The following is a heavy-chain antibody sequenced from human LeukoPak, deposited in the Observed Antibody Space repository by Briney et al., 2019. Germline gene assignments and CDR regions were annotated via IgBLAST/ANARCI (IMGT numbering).Heavy chain of an antibody. CDR3: ARETSLAGFASGLGFNY. CDR2: VYGSGYT. Sequence: SSETLSLTCTVSGASISGWYWSWIRQPPGRGLEWIGYVYGSGYTNYNPSLKSRVTMSIDTSKNHFSLKLTSVTAADTATYYCARETSLAGFASGLGFNYWGQGILVTVSS. D-gene: IGHD6-19*01. V-gene: IGHV4-59*01. CDR1: GASISGWY. J-gene: IGHJ4*02.